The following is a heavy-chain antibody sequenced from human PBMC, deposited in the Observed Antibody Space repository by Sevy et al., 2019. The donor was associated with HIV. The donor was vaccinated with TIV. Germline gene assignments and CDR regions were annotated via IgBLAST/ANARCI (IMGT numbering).Heavy chain of an antibody. D-gene: IGHD2-15*01. Sequence: ASVKVSCKASGYTFTSYGINWVRQAPGQGLEWMGWINVYNGNANYAQKLQGRGTMTTDTSTSTAYMELRSLRSDDTALYYCASGEKYCSGGSCYFHLDYSGQGTLVTVSS. J-gene: IGHJ4*02. CDR3: ASGEKYCSGGSCYFHLDY. V-gene: IGHV1-18*01. CDR1: GYTFTSYG. CDR2: INVYNGNA.